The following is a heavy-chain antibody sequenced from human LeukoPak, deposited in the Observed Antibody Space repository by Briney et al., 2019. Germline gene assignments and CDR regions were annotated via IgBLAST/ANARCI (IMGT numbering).Heavy chain of an antibody. V-gene: IGHV3-23*01. CDR3: AKTFPYGTTWFGFCDY. D-gene: IGHD3-10*01. CDR1: GFPFKNNV. J-gene: IGHJ4*02. Sequence: GGSLRLSCAASGFPFKNNVMSWIRQAPGRGLEWLSAISASGGSTYYADSVTGRFTISRDNSNNMLYLQMNSLRAEDTAVYYCAKTFPYGTTWFGFCDYWGQGALVTVSS. CDR2: ISASGGST.